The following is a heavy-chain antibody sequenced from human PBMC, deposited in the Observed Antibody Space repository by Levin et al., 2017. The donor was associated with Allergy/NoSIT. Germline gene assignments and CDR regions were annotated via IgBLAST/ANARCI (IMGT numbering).Heavy chain of an antibody. V-gene: IGHV3-48*02. CDR1: GFTFSRYS. Sequence: PGGSLRLSCAASGFTFSRYSLNWVRQAPGKGLEWLSYISTSTSTKYYADSVRGRFTISRDNAKNSLYLQMNSLRDEDTDMYYCVTEGGWWHPYKFEDWGQGTLVTVSA. D-gene: IGHD2-15*01. J-gene: IGHJ4*02. CDR2: ISTSTSTK. CDR3: VTEGGWWHPYKFED.